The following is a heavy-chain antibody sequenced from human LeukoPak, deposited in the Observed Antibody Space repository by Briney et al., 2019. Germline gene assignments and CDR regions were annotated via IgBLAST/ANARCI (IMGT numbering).Heavy chain of an antibody. Sequence: SGPTLVNPTQTLTLTCTFSGFSLSTSGVGVGWIRQPPGKARGWLALIYWDDDKRYSPSLKSRLTITKDTSKNQVVLTMTNMDPVDTATYYCARLESYNWFDPWGQGTLVTVSS. CDR3: ARLESYNWFDP. D-gene: IGHD3-22*01. CDR1: GFSLSTSGVG. CDR2: IYWDDDK. V-gene: IGHV2-5*02. J-gene: IGHJ5*02.